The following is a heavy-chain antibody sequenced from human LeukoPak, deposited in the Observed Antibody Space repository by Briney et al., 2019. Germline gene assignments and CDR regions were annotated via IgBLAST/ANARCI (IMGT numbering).Heavy chain of an antibody. CDR2: ISAHNGNT. CDR1: GYTFTSYG. J-gene: IGHJ4*02. D-gene: IGHD2-15*01. CDR3: TRGDNYIVVSDPFDY. Sequence: EASVKVSCKASGYTFTSYGISWVRQAPGQGLEWMGWISAHNGNTNLAQRFQGRVTLTTDTSTNTAYMEVKNLKSDDTAVYFCTRGDNYIVVSDPFDYWGQGTLVTVSS. V-gene: IGHV1-18*01.